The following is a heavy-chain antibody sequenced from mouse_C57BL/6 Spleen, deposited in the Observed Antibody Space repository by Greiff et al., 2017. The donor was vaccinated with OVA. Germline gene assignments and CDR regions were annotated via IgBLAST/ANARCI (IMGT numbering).Heavy chain of an antibody. CDR2: INPNNGGT. CDR3: ARFGNYWAMDY. Sequence: VQLQQSGPELVKPGASVKISCKASGYTFTDYYMNWVKQSHGKSLEWIGDINPNNGGTSYNQKFKGKATLTVDKSYSTAYMEIRSLTSEDSAVYYCARFGNYWAMDYWGQGTSVTVSS. CDR1: GYTFTDYY. D-gene: IGHD2-1*01. V-gene: IGHV1-26*01. J-gene: IGHJ4*01.